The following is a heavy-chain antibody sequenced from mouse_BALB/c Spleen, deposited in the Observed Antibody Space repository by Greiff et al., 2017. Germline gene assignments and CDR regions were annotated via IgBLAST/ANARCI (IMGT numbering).Heavy chain of an antibody. Sequence: EVKLVESGAELVKPGASVKLSCTASGFNIKDTYMHWVKQRPEQGLEWIGRIDPANGSTKYDPKFQGKATITADTSSNTAYLQLSSLTSEDTAVYYCASPLFDYWGQGTTLTVSS. CDR3: ASPLFDY. V-gene: IGHV14-3*02. J-gene: IGHJ2*01. CDR2: IDPANGST. CDR1: GFNIKDTY.